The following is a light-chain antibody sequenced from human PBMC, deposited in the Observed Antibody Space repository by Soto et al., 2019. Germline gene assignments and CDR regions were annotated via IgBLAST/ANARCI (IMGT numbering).Light chain of an antibody. J-gene: IGKJ4*01. CDR3: QQYHNWPPLT. V-gene: IGKV3D-15*01. Sequence: EIVMTQSPATLSVSPGERATLSCRASQSVARNLAWYQHKPGRAPRLLIFGASTRATGIPARFSGSGSGTEFTLTISSLQSEDFAVYYCQQYHNWPPLTFGGGTKVDVK. CDR1: QSVARN. CDR2: GAS.